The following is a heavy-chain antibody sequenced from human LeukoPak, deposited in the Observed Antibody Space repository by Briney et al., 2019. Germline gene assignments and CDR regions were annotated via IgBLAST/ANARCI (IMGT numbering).Heavy chain of an antibody. V-gene: IGHV3-30*18. CDR2: ISYDGSNK. J-gene: IGHJ6*02. Sequence: GGSPRLSCAASGFTFSSYGMHWVRQAPGKGLEWVAVISYDGSNKYYADSVKGRFTISRDNSKNTLYLQMNSLRAEDTAVYYCAKDLRYQLLRRDHYYYYGMDVWGQGTTVTVSS. D-gene: IGHD2-2*01. CDR1: GFTFSSYG. CDR3: AKDLRYQLLRRDHYYYYGMDV.